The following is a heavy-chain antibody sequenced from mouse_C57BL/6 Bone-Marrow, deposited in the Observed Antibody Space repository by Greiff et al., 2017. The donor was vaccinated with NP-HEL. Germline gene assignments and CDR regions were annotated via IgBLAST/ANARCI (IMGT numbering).Heavy chain of an antibody. J-gene: IGHJ2*01. Sequence: EVQGVESGGGLVQSGRSLRLSCATSGFTFSDFYMEWVRQAPGKGLEWIAASRNKANDYTTEYSASVKGRFIVSRDTSQSILYLQMNALRAEDTAIYYCARDGQMGFDYWGQGTTLTVSS. CDR2: SRNKANDYTT. V-gene: IGHV7-1*01. CDR1: GFTFSDFY. D-gene: IGHD2-3*01. CDR3: ARDGQMGFDY.